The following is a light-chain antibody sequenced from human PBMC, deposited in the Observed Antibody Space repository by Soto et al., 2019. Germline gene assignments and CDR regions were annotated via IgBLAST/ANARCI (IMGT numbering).Light chain of an antibody. J-gene: IGLJ1*01. V-gene: IGLV2-14*01. CDR2: EVS. CDR3: SSFTTSTTLYV. CDR1: SSDIGGYNY. Sequence: QSALTQPASVSGSPGHSITIACTGTSSDIGGYNYVSWYQQHPGKVPKLIIFEVSTRPSGVSNRFSGSKSGNTASLTISGLHADDEADYYCSSFTTSTTLYVFGTGTKVTVL.